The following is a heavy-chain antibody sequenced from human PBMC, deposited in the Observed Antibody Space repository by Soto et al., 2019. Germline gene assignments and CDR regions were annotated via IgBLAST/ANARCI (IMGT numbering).Heavy chain of an antibody. CDR3: ARWAGYYDILTGYPNYLFDY. D-gene: IGHD3-9*01. CDR2: IYYSGST. Sequence: SETLSLTCTVSGGSISSYYWSWIRQPPGKGLEWIGYIYYSGSTNYNPSLKSRVTISVDTSKNQFSLKLSSVTAADTAVYYCARWAGYYDILTGYPNYLFDYWGQGTLVTVSS. V-gene: IGHV4-59*01. J-gene: IGHJ4*02. CDR1: GGSISSYY.